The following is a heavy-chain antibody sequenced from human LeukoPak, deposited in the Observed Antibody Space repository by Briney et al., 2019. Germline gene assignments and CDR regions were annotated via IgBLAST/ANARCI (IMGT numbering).Heavy chain of an antibody. CDR1: GFTFSSYS. CDR2: ISSSSSYI. D-gene: IGHD3-10*01. CDR3: ARGNSFYYGSGSSGGDY. Sequence: PGGSLRLSCAASGFTFSSYSMNWVRQAPGKGLEWVSSISSSSSYIYYADSVKGRFTISRDNAKNSLYLQMNSLRAEDTAVYYCARGNSFYYGSGSSGGDYWGQGTLVTVSS. J-gene: IGHJ4*02. V-gene: IGHV3-21*01.